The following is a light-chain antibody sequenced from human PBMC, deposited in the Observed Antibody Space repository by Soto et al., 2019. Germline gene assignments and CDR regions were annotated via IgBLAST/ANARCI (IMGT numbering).Light chain of an antibody. CDR2: SNN. V-gene: IGLV1-44*01. CDR1: TSNIGSNA. J-gene: IGLJ3*02. Sequence: QSVLTQPPSASGTPGQRVTISCSGSTSNIGSNAVNWYQHLPGTAPKLLIYSNNQRPSGVPDRFSGSKSGTSASLAISGLQSEDEADYYCAVWDDSLSGPVFGGGTKVTVL. CDR3: AVWDDSLSGPV.